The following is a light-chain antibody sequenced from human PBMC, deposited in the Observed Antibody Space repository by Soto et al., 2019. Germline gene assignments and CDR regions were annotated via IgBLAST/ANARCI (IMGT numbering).Light chain of an antibody. CDR1: QSVASSL. CDR3: DHQGSHSIT. J-gene: IGKJ5*01. Sequence: EVVLTQSPGTLSLSPGERATLSCRASQSVASSLLAWYQQKPGQAPRLLIYGASSRATGSPDRFSGSGSGTDFTLTISRLDPEDFALYYGDHQGSHSITSGQ. V-gene: IGKV3-20*01. CDR2: GAS.